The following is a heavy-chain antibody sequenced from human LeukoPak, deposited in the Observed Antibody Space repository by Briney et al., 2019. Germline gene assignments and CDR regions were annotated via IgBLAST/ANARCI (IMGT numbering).Heavy chain of an antibody. CDR3: ARNYRFALDYYYMDV. CDR1: GYTFTYYY. D-gene: IGHD4-11*01. J-gene: IGHJ6*03. V-gene: IGHV1-46*01. Sequence: ASVKVSCKASGYTFTYYYMHWVRQAPGQGLEWMGIINPSGGTTNYAQKFQGRVTMTRDTSTSTVYMELSSLRSEDTAVYYCARNYRFALDYYYMDVWGKGTTVTISS. CDR2: INPSGGTT.